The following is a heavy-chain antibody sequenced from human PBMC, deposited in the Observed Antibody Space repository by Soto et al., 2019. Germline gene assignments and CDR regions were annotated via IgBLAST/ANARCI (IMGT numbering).Heavy chain of an antibody. J-gene: IGHJ6*02. Sequence: QVQLVESGGGVVQPGRSLRLSCAASGFTFSSYAMHWVRQAPGKGLEWVAVISYDGSNKYYADSVKGRFTISRDNSKNTLYLQMNSLRAEDTAVYYCARDTGSGDGISSGPFTYYYYYGMDVWGQGTTVTVSS. CDR3: ARDTGSGDGISSGPFTYYYYYGMDV. CDR1: GFTFSSYA. V-gene: IGHV3-30-3*01. CDR2: ISYDGSNK. D-gene: IGHD6-19*01.